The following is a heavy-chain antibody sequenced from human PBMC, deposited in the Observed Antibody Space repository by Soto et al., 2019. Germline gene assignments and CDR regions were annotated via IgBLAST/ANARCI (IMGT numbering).Heavy chain of an antibody. CDR1: GDGVSSTSAA. Sequence: SQTLPLTCAISGDGVSSTSAAWSWIRQSPSRGLEWLGRTYYRSKWYSDYAVSVKSRITINPDTSKNQFSLQLNSVTPEDTAVYYCARGSYYSGWVWGQGTLVTVSS. D-gene: IGHD6-19*01. J-gene: IGHJ4*02. V-gene: IGHV6-1*01. CDR2: TYYRSKWYS. CDR3: ARGSYYSGWV.